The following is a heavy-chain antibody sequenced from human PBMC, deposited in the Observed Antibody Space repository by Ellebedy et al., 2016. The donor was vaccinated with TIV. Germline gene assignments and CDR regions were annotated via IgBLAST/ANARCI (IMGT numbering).Heavy chain of an antibody. CDR2: ISADNGNT. Sequence: AASVKVSCKASGYTFTSYGITWVRQAPGQGLEWMGWISADNGNTNYAQNLQGRVTMTTDTSTSTIYMELRSLRSDDTAVYYCARDRWFGDLSPFDYWGQGTLVTVSS. CDR1: GYTFTSYG. D-gene: IGHD3-10*01. CDR3: ARDRWFGDLSPFDY. V-gene: IGHV1-18*01. J-gene: IGHJ4*02.